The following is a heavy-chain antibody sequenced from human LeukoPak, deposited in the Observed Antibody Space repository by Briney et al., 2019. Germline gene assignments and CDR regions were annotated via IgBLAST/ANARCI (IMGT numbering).Heavy chain of an antibody. D-gene: IGHD5-24*01. CDR3: ARVGRDGYS. J-gene: IGHJ4*02. Sequence: SETLSLTCTVSGGSISSYYWSRIRQPPGKGLEWIGYIYYSGSTNYNPSLKSRVTISVDTSKNQFSLKLSSVTAADTAVYYCARVGRDGYSWGQGTLVTVSS. CDR2: IYYSGST. V-gene: IGHV4-59*01. CDR1: GGSISSYY.